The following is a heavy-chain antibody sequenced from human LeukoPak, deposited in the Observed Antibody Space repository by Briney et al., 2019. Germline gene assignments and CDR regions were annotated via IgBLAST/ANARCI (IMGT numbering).Heavy chain of an antibody. D-gene: IGHD2-2*01. V-gene: IGHV4-39*01. CDR3: AGHVVPAATSIHVYYYYGMDV. Sequence: SETLSLTCTVSGGSISSSSYYWGWIRQPPGKGLEWIGGIYYSGSTYYNPSLKSRVTISVDASKNQFSLKLSSVTAADTAVYYCAGHVVPAATSIHVYYYYGMDVWGQGTTVTVSS. J-gene: IGHJ6*02. CDR2: IYYSGST. CDR1: GGSISSSSYY.